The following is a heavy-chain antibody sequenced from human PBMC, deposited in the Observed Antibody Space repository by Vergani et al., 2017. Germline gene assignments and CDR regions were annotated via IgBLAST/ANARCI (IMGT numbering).Heavy chain of an antibody. CDR3: ARDNVAAATPFDY. D-gene: IGHD6-13*01. J-gene: IGHJ4*02. Sequence: QVQLVQSGAEVQKPGASVKVSCKASGYTFTSYAMHWVRQAPGQRLEGMGWINAGNGNTKYSQKFQGRVTITRDTSASTAYMELSSLRSEDTAVYYCARDNVAAATPFDYWGQGTLVTVSS. V-gene: IGHV1-3*01. CDR2: INAGNGNT. CDR1: GYTFTSYA.